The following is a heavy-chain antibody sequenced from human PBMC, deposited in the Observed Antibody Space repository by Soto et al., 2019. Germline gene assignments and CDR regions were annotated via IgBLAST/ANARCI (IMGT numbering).Heavy chain of an antibody. CDR3: ARGTSGWYGFDN. D-gene: IGHD6-19*01. CDR1: GFIISSNW. J-gene: IGHJ5*02. CDR2: INSDGSTT. Sequence: EVQLVESGGGLVQPGGSLRLSCADSGFIISSNWMHWVRQAPGKGLVWVSRINSDGSTTSYADSVKGRFTISRDNAKNTLYLQMNSPRAEDTAVDYWARGTSGWYGFDNRGQGPLVTAS. V-gene: IGHV3-74*01.